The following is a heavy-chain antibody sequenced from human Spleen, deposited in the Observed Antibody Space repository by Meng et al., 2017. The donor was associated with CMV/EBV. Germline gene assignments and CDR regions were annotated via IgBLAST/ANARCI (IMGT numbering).Heavy chain of an antibody. J-gene: IGHJ5*02. D-gene: IGHD3-9*01. CDR1: GGSISSYY. CDR3: ARASERPKYYDILTGYYMSWFDP. Sequence: GSLRLSCTVSGGSISSYYWSWIRQPPGKGLEWIGYIYYSGSTNYNPSLKSRVTISVDTSKNQFSLKLSSVTAADTAVYYCARASERPKYYDILTGYYMSWFDPWGQGTLVTVSS. V-gene: IGHV4-59*01. CDR2: IYYSGST.